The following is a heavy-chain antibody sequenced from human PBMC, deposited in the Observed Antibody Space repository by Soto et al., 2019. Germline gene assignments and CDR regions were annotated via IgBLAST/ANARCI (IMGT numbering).Heavy chain of an antibody. CDR3: VMVDNYVTPTPQDV. CDR1: GYTFVNYG. Sequence: QVQLVQSVDEVKKPGASVKVSCKASGYTFVNYGIAWGRQPPGQGFEWMGWISPYTGNTNSATKVQGRLTMTTDTSTSTAYMDLGSLTSDDTAVYYCVMVDNYVTPTPQDVWGQGTTVTVSS. CDR2: ISPYTGNT. D-gene: IGHD3-16*01. J-gene: IGHJ6*02. V-gene: IGHV1-18*01.